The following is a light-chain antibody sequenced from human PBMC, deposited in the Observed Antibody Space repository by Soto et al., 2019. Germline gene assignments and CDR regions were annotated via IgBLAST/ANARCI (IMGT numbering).Light chain of an antibody. J-gene: IGKJ2*01. CDR2: AAS. Sequence: EIVLTQSPGTLSLSPGERATLSCRASQSVCGNYLAWYQQKPGQAPRLLVYAASTRATGIPDRFSGSGSGTDLSLTISRLAPEDFSVYYCQQYGSSLRTFGQGTKLEIK. CDR1: QSVCGNY. V-gene: IGKV3-20*01. CDR3: QQYGSSLRT.